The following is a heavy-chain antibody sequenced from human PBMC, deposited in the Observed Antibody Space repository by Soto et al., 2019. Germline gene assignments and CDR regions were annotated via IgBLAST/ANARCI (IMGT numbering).Heavy chain of an antibody. CDR3: ARDTHCSGGSCYSGSAFDI. V-gene: IGHV1-69*08. D-gene: IGHD2-15*01. Sequence: QVQLEQSGAEVKKPGSSVKVSCKASGGTFSSYTISWVRQAPGQGLEWMGRIIPILGIANYAQKFQGRVTITADKSTSTAYMELSSLRSEDTAVYYCARDTHCSGGSCYSGSAFDIWGQGTMVTVSS. J-gene: IGHJ3*02. CDR2: IIPILGIA. CDR1: GGTFSSYT.